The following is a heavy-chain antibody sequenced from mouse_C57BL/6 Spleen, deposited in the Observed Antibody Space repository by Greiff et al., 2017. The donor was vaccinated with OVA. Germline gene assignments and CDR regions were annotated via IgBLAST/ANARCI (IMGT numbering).Heavy chain of an antibody. CDR3: ARKGSWYFDV. D-gene: IGHD1-1*01. J-gene: IGHJ1*03. CDR1: GYTFTDYY. CDR2: INPNHGGT. V-gene: IGHV1-26*01. Sequence: EVQLQQSGPELVKPGASVKISCKASGYTFTDYYMNWVKQSHGKSLEWIGDINPNHGGTSYNQKFKGKATLTVDKSSSTAYMELRRLTSEDSAVYYCARKGSWYFDVWGTGTTVTVSS.